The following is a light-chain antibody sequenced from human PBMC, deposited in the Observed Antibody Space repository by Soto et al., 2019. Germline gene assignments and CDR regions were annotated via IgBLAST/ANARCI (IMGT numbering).Light chain of an antibody. CDR2: FAS. J-gene: IGKJ2*01. Sequence: DIQMTQSPSSLSASVGDRVTLTCRASQSISSYINWYQLKPGRPPKLLIYFASSLQAGVPSRFSGAGAETDVTLTITDLQPEDFTSYFCLQTDSVRYTFGQGT. CDR3: LQTDSVRYT. V-gene: IGKV1-39*01. CDR1: QSISSY.